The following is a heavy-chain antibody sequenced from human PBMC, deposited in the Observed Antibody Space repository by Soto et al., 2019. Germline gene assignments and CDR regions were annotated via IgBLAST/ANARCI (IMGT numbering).Heavy chain of an antibody. V-gene: IGHV3-53*01. D-gene: IGHD3-9*01. Sequence: GSLRLSCAASGFTVSSYYMTWVRQAPGKGLEWVSIIYTSGTTYYADSVKGRFTISRDNSKTTLHLQMNSLRADDTAVYYCARGLGPFFNYWGQGTPVTVSS. J-gene: IGHJ4*02. CDR1: GFTVSSYY. CDR2: IYTSGTT. CDR3: ARGLGPFFNY.